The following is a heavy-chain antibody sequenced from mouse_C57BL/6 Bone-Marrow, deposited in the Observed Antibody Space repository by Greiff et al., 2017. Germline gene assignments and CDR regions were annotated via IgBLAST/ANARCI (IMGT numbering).Heavy chain of an antibody. Sequence: VQLQQHKDELVKPGASVKMSCKASGYTFTSYWITWVKQRPGQGLEWIGDIYPGSGSTNYNEKFKSKATLTVDTSSSTAYMQLSSLTSEDSAVYYCARPYYSNYWYFDVWGTGTTVTVSS. V-gene: IGHV1-55*01. D-gene: IGHD2-5*01. CDR3: ARPYYSNYWYFDV. J-gene: IGHJ1*03. CDR1: GYTFTSYW. CDR2: IYPGSGST.